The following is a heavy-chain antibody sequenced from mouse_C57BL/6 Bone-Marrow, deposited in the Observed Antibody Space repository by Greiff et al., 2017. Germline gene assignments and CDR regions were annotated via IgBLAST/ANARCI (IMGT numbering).Heavy chain of an antibody. D-gene: IGHD2-3*01. Sequence: DVQLVESGPSLVRPSQTLSLTCTVTGFSINSDCYWIWIRQFPGNKLEYIGYTFYSGIPYYNPSLESRTYITRDTSKNQISLKLSSVTTEDTATYYCARSDGYLYYAMDYWGQGTSVTVSS. CDR3: ARSDGYLYYAMDY. CDR2: TFYSGIP. V-gene: IGHV3-3*01. CDR1: GFSINSDCY. J-gene: IGHJ4*01.